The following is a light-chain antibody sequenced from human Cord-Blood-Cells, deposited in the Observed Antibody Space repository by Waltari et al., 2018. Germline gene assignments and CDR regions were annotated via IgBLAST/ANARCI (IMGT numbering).Light chain of an antibody. CDR1: QSISSY. CDR2: AAS. J-gene: IGKJ2*01. V-gene: IGKV1-39*01. CDR3: QQSYSTPRT. Sequence: DIQMTQSPSSLSTSVGARVTITCRASQSISSYLNWYQQKPGKALKLLIYAASSLQSGVPSRFSGSGSGTDFTLTISSLQPEDFATYYCQQSYSTPRTFGQGTKLEIK.